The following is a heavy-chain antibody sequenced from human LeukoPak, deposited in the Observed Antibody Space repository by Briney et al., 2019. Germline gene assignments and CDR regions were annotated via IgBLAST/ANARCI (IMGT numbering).Heavy chain of an antibody. V-gene: IGHV3-9*01. D-gene: IGHD6-13*01. CDR1: GFTFDDYA. Sequence: GRYLRLYCAASGFTFDDYAMHWVRQAPGKGLEWVSGISWNSGSIGYADSVKGRFTISRDNAKNSLYLQMNSLRAEDTALYYCAKDRKQLGTDAFDIWGQGTMVTVSS. CDR2: ISWNSGSI. J-gene: IGHJ3*02. CDR3: AKDRKQLGTDAFDI.